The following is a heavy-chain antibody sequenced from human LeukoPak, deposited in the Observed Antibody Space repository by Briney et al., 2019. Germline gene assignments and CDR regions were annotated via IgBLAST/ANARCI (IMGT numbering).Heavy chain of an antibody. D-gene: IGHD4-11*01. J-gene: IGHJ4*02. CDR1: GYTFTRYY. V-gene: IGHV1-46*01. CDR3: AKVRWDNSNWYYPDN. Sequence: GASVKVSCKASGYTFTRYYMYWVRQAPGQGLEWMGIINPSGGSTNYAQKFQGRVTMTRDTSTNTVYMELSSLRSEDTAVYYCAKVRWDNSNWYYPDNWGQGTLVTVSS. CDR2: INPSGGST.